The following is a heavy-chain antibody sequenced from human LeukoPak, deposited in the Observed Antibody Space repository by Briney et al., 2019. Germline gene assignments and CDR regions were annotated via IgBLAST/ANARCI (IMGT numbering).Heavy chain of an antibody. Sequence: SETLSLTCTVSGGSISSSSYYWGWIRQPPGKGLEWIGSIYYSGSTYYNPSLKSRVTISVDTSKNQFSLKLSSVTAADTAVYYCASHDSSGWDVRGVGFDYWGQGTLVTVSS. CDR3: ASHDSSGWDVRGVGFDY. V-gene: IGHV4-39*01. CDR1: GGSISSSSYY. CDR2: IYYSGST. J-gene: IGHJ4*02. D-gene: IGHD6-19*01.